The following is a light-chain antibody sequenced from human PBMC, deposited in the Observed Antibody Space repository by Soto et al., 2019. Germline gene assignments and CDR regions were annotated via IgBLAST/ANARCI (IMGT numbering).Light chain of an antibody. V-gene: IGKV3-15*01. CDR3: QQSHIWPYT. CDR1: QSVRDN. CDR2: GAS. Sequence: EIVMTHSPATLSVSPGERATLSCRASQSVRDNLAWYQQKPGQAPRLLIYGASARATGIPARFSGSGSGTEFTLTINSLHSEDFALYYCQQSHIWPYTFGQGTKLEIK. J-gene: IGKJ2*01.